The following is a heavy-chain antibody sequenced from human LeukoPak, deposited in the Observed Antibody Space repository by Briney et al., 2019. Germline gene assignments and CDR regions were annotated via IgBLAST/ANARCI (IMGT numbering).Heavy chain of an antibody. CDR3: AKGPFSYYDSSGYNYFDY. Sequence: PGGSLRLSCAASGFTFSNYAMSWVRQAPGKGPEWVSALSGSGGMTYSADSVKGRFTISRGNSRNTLDLLMNSLRAEDTAVYYCAKGPFSYYDSSGYNYFDYWGQGTQVTVSS. D-gene: IGHD3-22*01. V-gene: IGHV3-23*01. J-gene: IGHJ4*02. CDR1: GFTFSNYA. CDR2: LSGSGGMT.